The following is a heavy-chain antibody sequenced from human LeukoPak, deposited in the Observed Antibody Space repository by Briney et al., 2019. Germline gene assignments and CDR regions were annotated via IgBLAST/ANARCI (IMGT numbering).Heavy chain of an antibody. Sequence: PGGSLRLSCAASGFTFSSYAMSWVRQAPGKGLEWVSAISGSGGSTCYADSVKGRFTISRDNSKNTLYLQMNSLRAEDTAVYYCAKVGTAAATNRYYYYYGMDVWGQGTTVTVSS. J-gene: IGHJ6*02. CDR1: GFTFSSYA. CDR2: ISGSGGST. V-gene: IGHV3-23*01. D-gene: IGHD6-13*01. CDR3: AKVGTAAATNRYYYYYGMDV.